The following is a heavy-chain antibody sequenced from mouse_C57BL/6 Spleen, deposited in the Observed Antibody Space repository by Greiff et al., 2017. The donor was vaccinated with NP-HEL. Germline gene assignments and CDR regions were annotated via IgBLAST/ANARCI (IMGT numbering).Heavy chain of an antibody. J-gene: IGHJ2*01. V-gene: IGHV1-55*01. Sequence: QVQLKQPGAELVKPGASVKMSCKASGYTFTSYWITWVKQRPGQGLEWIGDIYPGSGSTNYNEKLKSKATLTVDTSSSTAYMQLSSLTSEDSAVYYCARPTVVADYWGQGTTLTVSS. CDR2: IYPGSGST. CDR3: ARPTVVADY. D-gene: IGHD1-1*01. CDR1: GYTFTSYW.